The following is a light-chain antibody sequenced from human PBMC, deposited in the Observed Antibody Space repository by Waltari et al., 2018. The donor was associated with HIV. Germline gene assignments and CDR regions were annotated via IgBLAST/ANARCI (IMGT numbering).Light chain of an antibody. V-gene: IGKV3-20*01. Sequence: EIVLTQSPGTLSLSPGDRATLSCRASQIVGGNSLAWYQKKPGQAPRLLIYGPSTRAAGIPDMFSGSGSETDFTLTISRLEPEDCAVYYCQQYGSSEGFTFGPGTRVDI. CDR1: QIVGGNS. J-gene: IGKJ3*01. CDR3: QQYGSSEGFT. CDR2: GPS.